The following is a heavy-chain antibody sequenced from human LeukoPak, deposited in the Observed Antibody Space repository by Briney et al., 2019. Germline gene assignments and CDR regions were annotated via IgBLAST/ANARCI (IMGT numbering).Heavy chain of an antibody. CDR2: IKQDGSEK. CDR1: GFTFSSYS. J-gene: IGHJ3*02. V-gene: IGHV3-7*01. Sequence: GGSLRLSCAASGFTFSSYSMNWVRQAPGKGLEWVANIKQDGSEKYYVDSAKGRFTISRDNAKNSLYLQMNSLRAEDTAVYYCARTSRIAVAGRRDDAFDIWGQGTMVTVSS. D-gene: IGHD6-19*01. CDR3: ARTSRIAVAGRRDDAFDI.